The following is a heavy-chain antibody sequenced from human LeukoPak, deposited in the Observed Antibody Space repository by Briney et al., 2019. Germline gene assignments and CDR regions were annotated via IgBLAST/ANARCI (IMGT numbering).Heavy chain of an antibody. V-gene: IGHV3-30*02. CDR2: IRYDGSNK. CDR3: AKLGSSWYAGYFDY. J-gene: IGHJ4*02. Sequence: PGGSLRLSCAASGFTFSSYGMHWVRQARGKGLEWVAFIRYDGSNKYYADSVKGRFTISRDNSKNTLYLQMNSLRAEDTAVYYCAKLGSSWYAGYFDYWGQGTLVTVSS. CDR1: GFTFSSYG. D-gene: IGHD6-13*01.